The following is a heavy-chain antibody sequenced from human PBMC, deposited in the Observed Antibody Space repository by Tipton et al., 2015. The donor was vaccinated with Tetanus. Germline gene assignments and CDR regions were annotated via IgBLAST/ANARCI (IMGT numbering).Heavy chain of an antibody. V-gene: IGHV4-59*01. J-gene: IGHJ6*02. CDR2: IYYTGST. D-gene: IGHD2-21*01. Sequence: GLVKPSETLSLICTVSGGSMNSYYWSWIRQPPGKGLEWIGYIYYTGSTNYNPSPKSGVTISLDTSKNQFPLKLTSVSAADTAVYYCARLTGHSMDVVDYYYFGMDVWGQGTKVTVSS. CDR1: GGSMNSYY. CDR3: ARLTGHSMDVVDYYYFGMDV.